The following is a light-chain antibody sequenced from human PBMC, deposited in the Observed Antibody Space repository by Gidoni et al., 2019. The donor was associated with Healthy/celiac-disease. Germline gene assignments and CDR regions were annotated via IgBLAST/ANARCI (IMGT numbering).Light chain of an antibody. Sequence: SYVLTQPPSVAVAPGKTARITCRGNNIGSKSVHWYQQKPGQAPVLVVYDDSVRPSGIPERFSGSNSGNTATLTIIRVEAGDEADYYCQVWDSSSDRVVFGGGTKLTVL. CDR2: DDS. CDR1: NIGSKS. CDR3: QVWDSSSDRVV. V-gene: IGLV3-21*03. J-gene: IGLJ2*01.